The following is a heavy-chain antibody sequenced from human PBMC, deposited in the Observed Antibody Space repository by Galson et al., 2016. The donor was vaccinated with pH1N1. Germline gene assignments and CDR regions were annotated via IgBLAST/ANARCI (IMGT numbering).Heavy chain of an antibody. V-gene: IGHV3-48*03. CDR2: ISSSGNTK. Sequence: SLRLSCAASGFTFTDYEMNWVRQAPGKGLEWIVYISSSGNTKYYADSGKGRFTISRDHAKNSLSLQMNTLRAEDTAVYYCARRHDYGDFDGAFDIWGLGTRVTVSS. CDR3: ARRHDYGDFDGAFDI. J-gene: IGHJ3*02. CDR1: GFTFTDYE. D-gene: IGHD4-17*01.